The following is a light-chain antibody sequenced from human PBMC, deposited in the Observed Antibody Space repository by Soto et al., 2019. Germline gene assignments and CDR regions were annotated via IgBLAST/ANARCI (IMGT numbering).Light chain of an antibody. J-gene: IGKJ4*01. Sequence: DFQMTQSPSTLSAPLGDRVTITCRASQNIRSRLAWFQQKPGKAPKLLIYDASNLETGVPSRFSGSGSGTDFTFTISSLQPEDIATYYCQQYDNLPLTFGGGTKVDIK. CDR2: DAS. CDR1: QNIRSR. V-gene: IGKV1-33*01. CDR3: QQYDNLPLT.